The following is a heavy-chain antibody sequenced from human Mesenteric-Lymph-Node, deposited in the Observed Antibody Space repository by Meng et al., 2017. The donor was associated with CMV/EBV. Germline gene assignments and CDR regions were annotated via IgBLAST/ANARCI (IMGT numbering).Heavy chain of an antibody. D-gene: IGHD3-10*01. V-gene: IGHV4-61*01. J-gene: IGHJ4*02. CDR3: ARIKIDYYGSGSYCCFDY. Sequence: SVSSGSYYWSWIRQPPGKGLEWIGYIYYSGSTNYNPSLKSRITISVDTSKNQFSLKLRSVTAADTAVYYCARIKIDYYGSGSYCCFDYWGQGTLVTVSS. CDR2: IYYSGST. CDR1: SVSSGSYY.